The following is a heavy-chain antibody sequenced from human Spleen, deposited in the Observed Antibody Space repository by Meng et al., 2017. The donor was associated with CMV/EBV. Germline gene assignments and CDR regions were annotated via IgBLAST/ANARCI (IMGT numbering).Heavy chain of an antibody. V-gene: IGHV3-23*01. J-gene: IGHJ4*02. CDR3: AKDYMATITFLDY. CDR2: ISGSGGST. D-gene: IGHD5-24*01. CDR1: GFTFNSYA. Sequence: ASGFTFNSYARSWVRQAPGKGLEWVSGISGSGGSTYYADSVKGRFTISRDNSKNTLYLQMNSLSAEDTAVYYCAKDYMATITFLDYWGPGTLVTVSS.